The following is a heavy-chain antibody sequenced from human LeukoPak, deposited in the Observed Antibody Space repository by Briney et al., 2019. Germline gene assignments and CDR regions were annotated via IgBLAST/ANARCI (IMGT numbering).Heavy chain of an antibody. Sequence: SVKVSCKASVCTFTSSAMHGVRQARGQRLEWIGWIVVGSGNTNYAQKFQERVTITRDMYTSTAYMDLSSLRSEDTAVYYCSEDTGREGSGSYEVDDWGQGTLVTVSS. D-gene: IGHD3-10*01. V-gene: IGHV1-58*02. J-gene: IGHJ4*02. CDR3: SEDTGREGSGSYEVDD. CDR1: VCTFTSSA. CDR2: IVVGSGNT.